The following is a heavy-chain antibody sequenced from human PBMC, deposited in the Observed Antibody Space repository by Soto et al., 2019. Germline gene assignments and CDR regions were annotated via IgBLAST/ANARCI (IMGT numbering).Heavy chain of an antibody. Sequence: ASVQVSCKASGYTFTGYYMHWVRQAPGQGLEWMGWINPNSGGTNYAQKFQGRVTMTRDTSISTAYMELSRLRFDDTAVYYCARAKSYSNLFEDWGQGTLVTVAS. CDR2: INPNSGGT. V-gene: IGHV1-2*02. J-gene: IGHJ4*02. D-gene: IGHD4-4*01. CDR1: GYTFTGYY. CDR3: ARAKSYSNLFED.